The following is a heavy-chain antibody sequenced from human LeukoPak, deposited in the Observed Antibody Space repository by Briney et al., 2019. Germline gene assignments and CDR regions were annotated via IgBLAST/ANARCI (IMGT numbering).Heavy chain of an antibody. Sequence: GGSLRLSCAASGFTFSSYAMSWVRQAPGKGLEWGSAITGIGRTTYYADSVKGRFTISRDNSMNTLYLQINSLRAEDTAVYYCAKDVDSTVLRVYFHHWGQGTLVTVSS. V-gene: IGHV3-23*01. D-gene: IGHD2/OR15-2a*01. CDR2: ITGIGRTT. CDR3: AKDVDSTVLRVYFHH. J-gene: IGHJ1*01. CDR1: GFTFSSYA.